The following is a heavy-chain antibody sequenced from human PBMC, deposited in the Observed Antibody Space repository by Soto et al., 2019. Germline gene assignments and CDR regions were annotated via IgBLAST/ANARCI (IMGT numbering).Heavy chain of an antibody. Sequence: EVQLLESGGGLVQPGGSLRLSCAASGFTFSSYAMNWVRQAPGKGLEWVSTISDSGDRTYSTDSVKGRFTISRDNSKNTLYLQMNSLRAEDTAVYYCSRDHVAGRLQDASEVWGQGTMVTVSS. J-gene: IGHJ3*01. CDR1: GFTFSSYA. CDR3: SRDHVAGRLQDASEV. V-gene: IGHV3-23*01. D-gene: IGHD6-19*01. CDR2: ISDSGDRT.